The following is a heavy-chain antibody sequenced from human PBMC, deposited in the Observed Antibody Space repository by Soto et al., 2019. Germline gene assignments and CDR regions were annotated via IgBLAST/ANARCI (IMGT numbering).Heavy chain of an antibody. CDR1: GFTLSNYW. CDR2: INKDGSQK. Sequence: GGSLRLSCAASGFTLSNYWMTWVRQAPGKGLEWVANINKDGSQKNYVDSVKGRFTIARDNGQNSLSLQINSLRVEDTAVYYCVRELGLDYWGQGALVTVSS. D-gene: IGHD7-27*01. J-gene: IGHJ4*02. CDR3: VRELGLDY. V-gene: IGHV3-7*03.